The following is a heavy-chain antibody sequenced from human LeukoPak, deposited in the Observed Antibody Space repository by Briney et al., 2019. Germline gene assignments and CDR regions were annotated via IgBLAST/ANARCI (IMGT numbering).Heavy chain of an antibody. CDR1: GFTFSSYW. Sequence: GGSLRLSCAASGFTFSSYWMTWVRQAPGKGLEWVANIKQDGNEKYYVDSVKGRFTISRANSKSTVYLQMNSLRAEDTALYYCARDHRVAAAFDYWGQGALVTVSS. CDR3: ARDHRVAAAFDY. D-gene: IGHD2-2*01. CDR2: IKQDGNEK. V-gene: IGHV3-7*03. J-gene: IGHJ4*02.